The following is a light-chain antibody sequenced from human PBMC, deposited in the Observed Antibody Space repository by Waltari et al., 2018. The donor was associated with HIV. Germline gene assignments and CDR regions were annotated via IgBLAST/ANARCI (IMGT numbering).Light chain of an antibody. CDR1: PSISNW. V-gene: IGKV1-5*03. CDR3: QQYNTYSPRSWT. J-gene: IGKJ1*01. CDR2: KAS. Sequence: DIQMTQSPSTLSASVGDRVTITCRASPSISNWLAWYQQKPGKAPKLLIYKASSLEGGVPSRFSGSGSGTEFTLTISSLQPDEFATYYGQQYNTYSPRSWTFGQGTKVEIK.